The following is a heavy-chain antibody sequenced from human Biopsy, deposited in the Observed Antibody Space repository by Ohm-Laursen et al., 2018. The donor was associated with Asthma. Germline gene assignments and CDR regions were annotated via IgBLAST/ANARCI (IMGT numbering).Heavy chain of an antibody. D-gene: IGHD1-20*01. CDR3: ARDLRSDNWNPWGMDV. CDR2: ISYDGTNK. CDR1: GFSFSNFG. Sequence: SLRLSCTASGFSFSNFGMHWVRQAPGKGLEWVAVISYDGTNKDYADSVKGRFTFSRDNSQNTLSLEMNSLRVEDTAVYYCARDLRSDNWNPWGMDVWGLGTTVTVAS. J-gene: IGHJ6*02. V-gene: IGHV3-30*03.